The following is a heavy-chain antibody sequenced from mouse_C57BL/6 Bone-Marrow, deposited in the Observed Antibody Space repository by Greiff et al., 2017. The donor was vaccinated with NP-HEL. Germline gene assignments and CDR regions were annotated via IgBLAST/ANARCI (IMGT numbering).Heavy chain of an antibody. V-gene: IGHV1-54*01. J-gene: IGHJ4*01. Sequence: LVESGAELVRPGTSVKVSCKASGYAFTNYLIEWVKQRPGQGLEWIGVINPGSGGTNYNEKFKGKATLTADKSSSTAYMQLSSLTSEDSAVYFCARVGYYGSSAMDYWGQGTSVTVSS. CDR3: ARVGYYGSSAMDY. D-gene: IGHD1-1*01. CDR2: INPGSGGT. CDR1: GYAFTNYL.